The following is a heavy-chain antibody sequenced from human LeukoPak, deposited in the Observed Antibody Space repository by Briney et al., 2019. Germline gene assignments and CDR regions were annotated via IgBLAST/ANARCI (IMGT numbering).Heavy chain of an antibody. CDR3: ARRVAGTRIDC. D-gene: IGHD6-19*01. CDR1: GFTFSSYA. CDR2: IWYDGSNK. Sequence: LPGGSLRLSCAASGFTFSSYAMSWVRQAPGKGLEWVAVIWYDGSNKYYADSVKGRFTISRDNSKNTLCLQMNSLRAEDTAIYYCARRVAGTRIDCWGQGTLVTVSS. V-gene: IGHV3-33*08. J-gene: IGHJ4*02.